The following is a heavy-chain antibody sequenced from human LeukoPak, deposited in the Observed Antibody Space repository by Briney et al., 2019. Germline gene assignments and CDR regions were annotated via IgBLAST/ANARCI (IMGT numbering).Heavy chain of an antibody. CDR1: GYTFTSYS. CDR3: ARSPVVVAATGYYFDY. Sequence: GASVKVSCKASGYTFTSYSISWVRQAPGQGLEWMGWISAYNGNTIYAQKVKGRVTMTTDTSTSTAYMELRSLRSDDTAVYYCARSPVVVAATGYYFDYWGQGTLVTVSS. D-gene: IGHD2-15*01. J-gene: IGHJ4*02. CDR2: ISAYNGNT. V-gene: IGHV1-18*01.